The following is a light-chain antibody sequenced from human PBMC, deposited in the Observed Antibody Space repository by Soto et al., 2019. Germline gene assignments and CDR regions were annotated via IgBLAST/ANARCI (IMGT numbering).Light chain of an antibody. V-gene: IGKV1-39*01. CDR2: AAS. J-gene: IGKJ4*01. CDR1: QSITHF. Sequence: DIQMTQSPSSLSASIGDKLTISCRANQSITHFLNWYQKKPGEVPKLLIYAASRLQSGVPSRFSGSGSGTDFALTINSLQPEDFATYYCQQSYTTPRLWVGGGTRVDLK. CDR3: QQSYTTPRLW.